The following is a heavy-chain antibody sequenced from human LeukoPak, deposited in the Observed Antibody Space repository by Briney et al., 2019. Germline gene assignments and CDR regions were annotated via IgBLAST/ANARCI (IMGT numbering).Heavy chain of an antibody. CDR1: GGSISSSSYY. Sequence: SETLSLTCTVSGGSISSSSYYWGWIRQPPGKGLEWIGSIYYSGSTYHNPSLKSRVTISVDTSKNQFSLKLSSVTAADTAVYYCAGIWLVLYSWFDPWGQGTLVTVSS. D-gene: IGHD6-19*01. CDR2: IYYSGST. V-gene: IGHV4-39*01. CDR3: AGIWLVLYSWFDP. J-gene: IGHJ5*02.